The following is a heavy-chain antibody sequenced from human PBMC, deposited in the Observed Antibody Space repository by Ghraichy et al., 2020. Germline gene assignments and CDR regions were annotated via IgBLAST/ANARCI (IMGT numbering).Heavy chain of an antibody. V-gene: IGHV4-59*01. CDR1: GGSIGSFY. CDR3: ARVPAYLGTYYIEY. D-gene: IGHD2/OR15-2a*01. J-gene: IGHJ4*02. CDR2: IYHSECS. Sequence: SETLSLTCTLSGGSIGSFYWRRIRPSLGKPLEPIRYIYHSECSHSKPSLTPRITISGDTTKDQITLNLRSVTSADTAVYYCARVPAYLGTYYIEYWGLATLVTVSS.